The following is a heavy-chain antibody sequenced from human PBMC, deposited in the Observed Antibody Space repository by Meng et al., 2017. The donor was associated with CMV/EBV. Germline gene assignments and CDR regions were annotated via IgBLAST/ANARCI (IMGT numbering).Heavy chain of an antibody. J-gene: IGHJ4*02. CDR3: AREHFPAYYDFWSGYYTGSGYFDY. CDR1: GFSFTTFW. Sequence: GESLKISCAASGFSFTTFWMTWVRQAPGKGLEWVAVISYDGSNKYYADSVKGRFTISRDNSKNTLYLQMNSLRAEDTAVYYCAREHFPAYYDFWSGYYTGSGYFDYWGQGTLVTVSS. CDR2: ISYDGSNK. V-gene: IGHV3-30-3*01. D-gene: IGHD3-3*01.